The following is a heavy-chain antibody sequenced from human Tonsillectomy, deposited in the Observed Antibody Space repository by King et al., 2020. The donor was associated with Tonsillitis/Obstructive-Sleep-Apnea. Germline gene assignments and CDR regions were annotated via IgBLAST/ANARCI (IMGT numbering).Heavy chain of an antibody. D-gene: IGHD3-16*01. CDR2: ISFDGSNK. CDR3: ARDVQGWGRSPFDY. J-gene: IGHJ4*02. V-gene: IGHV3-30*03. Sequence: VQLVESGGGVVQPGRSLRLSCAASGFTFSSYVMHWVRQAPGKGLEWVAVISFDGSNKYYADSVKGRFTISRDNSKNTLYLQMNSLRAEDTAVYYCARDVQGWGRSPFDYWGQGTLVTVSS. CDR1: GFTFSSYV.